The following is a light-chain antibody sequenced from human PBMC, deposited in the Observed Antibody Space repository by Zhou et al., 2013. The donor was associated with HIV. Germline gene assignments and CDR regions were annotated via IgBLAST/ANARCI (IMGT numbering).Light chain of an antibody. V-gene: IGLV2-14*03. Sequence: QSALTQPASVSGSPGQSITISCTGIGNNIGNYDFVSWYQHRPGQAPKLLIFDASDRPSGVPNRFSGSKSGFTASLTISELQPEDEADYYCSSYTANSPPVGGGTTLFGGGTKLTVL. CDR3: SSYTANSPPVGGGTTL. J-gene: IGLJ2*01. CDR1: GNNIGNYDF. CDR2: DAS.